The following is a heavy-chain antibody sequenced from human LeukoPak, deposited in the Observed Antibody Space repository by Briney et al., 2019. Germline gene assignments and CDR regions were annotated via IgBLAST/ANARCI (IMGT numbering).Heavy chain of an antibody. Sequence: ASVKVSCKASGYTFTSYDINWVRQATGQGLEWMGWMNPNSGNTGYAQKFQGRVTMTRNTSMSIAYMELSSLRSEDTAVYYCAREARDCSSTSCYTQHIDYWGQGTLVTVSS. CDR2: MNPNSGNT. CDR3: AREARDCSSTSCYTQHIDY. J-gene: IGHJ4*02. D-gene: IGHD2-2*02. CDR1: GYTFTSYD. V-gene: IGHV1-8*01.